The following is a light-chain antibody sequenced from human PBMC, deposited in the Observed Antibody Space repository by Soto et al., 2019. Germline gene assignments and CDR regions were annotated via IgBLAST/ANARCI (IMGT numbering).Light chain of an antibody. CDR3: SSYTTSGALV. V-gene: IGLV2-14*03. CDR1: SSDVGGYNY. Sequence: QSALTQPASVSGSPGQSITISCTGTSSDVGGYNYVSWYQQHPDKAPKLLIFDVRTRPSGVSNRFSGSKSGNTASLTISGLQAEDGGDYYCSSYTTSGALVFGGGTKVTVL. CDR2: DVR. J-gene: IGLJ3*02.